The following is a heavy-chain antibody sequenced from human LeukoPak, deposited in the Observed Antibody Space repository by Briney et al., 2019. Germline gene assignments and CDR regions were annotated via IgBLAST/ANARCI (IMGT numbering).Heavy chain of an antibody. CDR2: FDPEDGET. CDR3: ATAPPNNWNDDYFDY. J-gene: IGHJ4*02. V-gene: IGHV1-24*01. D-gene: IGHD1-20*01. CDR1: GYTLTELS. Sequence: ASVKVSCKVSGYTLTELSMHWVRQAPGKGLEWMGGFDPEDGETIYAQKFQGRVTMTEDTSTDTAYMELSSLRSEDAAVYYCATAPPNNWNDDYFDYWGQGTLVTVSS.